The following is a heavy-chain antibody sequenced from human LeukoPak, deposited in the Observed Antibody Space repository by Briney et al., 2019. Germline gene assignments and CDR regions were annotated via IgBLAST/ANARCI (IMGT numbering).Heavy chain of an antibody. CDR2: IRNDIPKDGINK. Sequence: GRSLTLSCTTSALIFSNYGMHCVRQAPGNWREWVALIRNDIPKDGINKYYADSVRGRFTISRDNSKNTVYLQMNSLRVADTAMYYCAKGDSNWGQGTLVTVSS. CDR3: AKGDSN. D-gene: IGHD6-13*01. V-gene: IGHV3-30*02. CDR1: ALIFSNYG. J-gene: IGHJ4*02.